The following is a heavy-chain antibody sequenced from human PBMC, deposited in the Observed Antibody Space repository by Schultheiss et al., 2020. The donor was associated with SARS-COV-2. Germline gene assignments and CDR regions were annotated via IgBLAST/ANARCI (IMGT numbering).Heavy chain of an antibody. V-gene: IGHV4-34*01. CDR2: INHSGST. Sequence: SQTLSLTCAVYGGSFSGYYWSWIRQHPGKGLEWIGEINHSGSTNYNPSLKSRVTISVDTSKNQFSLKLSSVTAADTAVYYCARLRGSYIQLDYWGQGTLVTVSS. J-gene: IGHJ4*02. CDR3: ARLRGSYIQLDY. CDR1: GGSFSGYY. D-gene: IGHD1-26*01.